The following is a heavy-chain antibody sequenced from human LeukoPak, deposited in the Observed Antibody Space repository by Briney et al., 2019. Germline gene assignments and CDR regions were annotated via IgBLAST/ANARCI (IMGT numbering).Heavy chain of an antibody. CDR3: ARSAGPLTIFGVVVSSFDP. J-gene: IGHJ5*02. Sequence: SETLSLTCAVYGGSFSGYYWSWIRQPPGKGLEWIGEINHSGSTNYNPSLKSRVTISVDTSKNQFSLKLSSVTAADTAAYYCARSAGPLTIFGVVVSSFDPWGQGTLVTVSS. V-gene: IGHV4-34*01. CDR2: INHSGST. CDR1: GGSFSGYY. D-gene: IGHD3-3*01.